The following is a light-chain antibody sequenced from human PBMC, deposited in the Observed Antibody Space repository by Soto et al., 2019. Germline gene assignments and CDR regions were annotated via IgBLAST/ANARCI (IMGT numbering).Light chain of an antibody. J-gene: IGKJ4*01. Sequence: EIVLTQSPGTLSLSPGERATLSCRASQSVSSSCLAWYQQKPGQAPRLLIYGASIRATGIPDRFSGSGSGTDFTLTISIIEPEDYAVYYYQQYGNSPSLTFGGGTTVDSK. CDR2: GAS. V-gene: IGKV3-20*01. CDR3: QQYGNSPSLT. CDR1: QSVSSSC.